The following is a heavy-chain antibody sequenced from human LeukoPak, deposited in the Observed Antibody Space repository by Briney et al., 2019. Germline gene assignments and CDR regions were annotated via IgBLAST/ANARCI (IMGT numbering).Heavy chain of an antibody. CDR2: INPNSGGT. Sequence: ASVKVSCTASGYTFTGYYMHWVRQAPGQGLEWMGWINPNSGGTNYAQKFQGRVTMTRDTSISTAYMELSRLRSDDTAVYYCARRHITGTTIDYWGQGTLVTVSS. V-gene: IGHV1-2*02. CDR3: ARRHITGTTIDY. CDR1: GYTFTGYY. D-gene: IGHD1-7*01. J-gene: IGHJ4*02.